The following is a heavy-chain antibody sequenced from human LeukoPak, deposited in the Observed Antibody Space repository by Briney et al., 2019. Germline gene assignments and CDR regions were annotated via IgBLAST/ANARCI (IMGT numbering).Heavy chain of an antibody. J-gene: IGHJ5*02. Sequence: GGSLRLSCAASGFTFSSYSMNWVRQAPGKGLEWVSYISSSSSTIYYADSVKGRFTISRDNAKNSLYLQMNSLRAEDTAVYYCARANDILTGPNWFHAWGLGTLVTVSS. CDR2: ISSSSSTI. V-gene: IGHV3-48*01. CDR1: GFTFSSYS. CDR3: ARANDILTGPNWFHA. D-gene: IGHD3-9*01.